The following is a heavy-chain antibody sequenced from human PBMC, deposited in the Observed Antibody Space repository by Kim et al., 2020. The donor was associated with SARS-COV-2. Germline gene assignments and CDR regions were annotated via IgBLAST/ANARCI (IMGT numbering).Heavy chain of an antibody. CDR2: IYPGDSDT. CDR1: GYSFTSYW. CDR3: ARLRRWELRPSFYYGMDV. Sequence: GESLKISCKGSGYSFTSYWIGWVRQMPGKGLEWMGIIYPGDSDTRYSPSFQGQVTISADKSISTAYLQWSSLKASDTAMYYCARLRRWELRPSFYYGMDVWGQGTTVTVSS. J-gene: IGHJ6*02. V-gene: IGHV5-51*01. D-gene: IGHD1-26*01.